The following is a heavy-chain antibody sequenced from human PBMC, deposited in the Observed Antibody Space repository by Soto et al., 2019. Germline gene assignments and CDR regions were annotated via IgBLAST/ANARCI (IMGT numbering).Heavy chain of an antibody. D-gene: IGHD3-16*01. Sequence: GGSLRLSCAASGSTFSSYGMHWVRQAPGKGLEWVAVISYDGSNKYYADYVKGRFTISRDNSKNTLYLQMNSLRAEDTAVYYCAKSLNPQYDYIWGSYPDYYYYYYMDVWGKGTTVTVSS. V-gene: IGHV3-30*18. CDR1: GSTFSSYG. J-gene: IGHJ6*03. CDR2: ISYDGSNK. CDR3: AKSLNPQYDYIWGSYPDYYYYYYMDV.